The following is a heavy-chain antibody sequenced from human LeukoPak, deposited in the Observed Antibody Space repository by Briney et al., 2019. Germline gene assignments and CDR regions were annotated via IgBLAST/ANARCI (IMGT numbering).Heavy chain of an antibody. CDR2: ISYDGSNE. D-gene: IGHD6-19*01. Sequence: PGGSLRLSCAASGFTFSSYGMHWVRQAPGKGLEWVAVISYDGSNEYYADSVKGRFTISRDNSKNTLYLQVNNLSSEDTAVYYCARGGRERYSSGWTDAFDIWGQGTMVTVSS. CDR1: GFTFSSYG. CDR3: ARGGRERYSSGWTDAFDI. J-gene: IGHJ3*02. V-gene: IGHV3-30*03.